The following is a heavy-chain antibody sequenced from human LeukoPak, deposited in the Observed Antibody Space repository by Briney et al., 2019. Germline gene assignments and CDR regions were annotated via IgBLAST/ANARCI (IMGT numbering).Heavy chain of an antibody. Sequence: KPSETLSLTCAVYGGSFSGYYWSWIRQPPGKGLERIGEINHSGSTNYNPSLKSRVTISVDTSKNQFSLKLSSVTAADTAVYYCARWPTGYSSSWYSISRGDYYYYYMDVWGKGTTVTVSS. CDR3: ARWPTGYSSSWYSISRGDYYYYYMDV. V-gene: IGHV4-34*01. CDR1: GGSFSGYY. J-gene: IGHJ6*03. CDR2: INHSGST. D-gene: IGHD6-13*01.